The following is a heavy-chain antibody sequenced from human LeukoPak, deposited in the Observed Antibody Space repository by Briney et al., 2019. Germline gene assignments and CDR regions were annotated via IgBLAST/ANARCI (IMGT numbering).Heavy chain of an antibody. CDR2: IYSGGST. V-gene: IGHV3-53*01. D-gene: IGHD3-22*01. Sequence: PGGSLRLSCAASGFTVSSNYMSWVRQAPGKGLEWVSVIYSGGSTYYADSVKGRFTISRDNSKNTLYLQMNSLRAEDTAVYYCANHYYDSSGNVDYWGQGTLVTGSS. CDR3: ANHYYDSSGNVDY. CDR1: GFTVSSNY. J-gene: IGHJ4*02.